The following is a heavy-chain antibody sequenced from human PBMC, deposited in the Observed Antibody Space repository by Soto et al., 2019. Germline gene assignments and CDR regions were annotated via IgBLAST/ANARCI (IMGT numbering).Heavy chain of an antibody. Sequence: GGSMRLSCAASGFICSSYDMSWVRQAPGKGLEWVSTILVDGRTFYVDSVKGRFTISRDSSQNTVYLQMNSLTAGDTALYYCAKATATGGGAFDICGQGTMVTVSS. CDR2: ILVDGRT. CDR1: GFICSSYD. CDR3: AKATATGGGAFDI. D-gene: IGHD2-8*02. J-gene: IGHJ3*02. V-gene: IGHV3-23*01.